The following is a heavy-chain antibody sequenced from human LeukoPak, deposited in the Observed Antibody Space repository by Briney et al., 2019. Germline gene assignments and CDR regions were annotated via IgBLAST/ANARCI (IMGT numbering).Heavy chain of an antibody. CDR1: GFTFTSYG. Sequence: GGSLRLSCEASGFTFTSYGMHWVRQAPGKGLEWVSAISGSGGSTYYADSVKGRFTISRDNSKNTLYLQMNSLRAEDTAVYYCAKGPGCSSTSCYTHYYYYMDVWGKGTTVTVSS. D-gene: IGHD2-2*02. CDR2: ISGSGGST. V-gene: IGHV3-23*01. CDR3: AKGPGCSSTSCYTHYYYYMDV. J-gene: IGHJ6*03.